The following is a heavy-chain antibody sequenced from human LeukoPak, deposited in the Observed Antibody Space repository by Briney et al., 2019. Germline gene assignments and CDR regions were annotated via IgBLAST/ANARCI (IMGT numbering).Heavy chain of an antibody. CDR3: ARVSGYYDSGGYPYYFDY. CDR1: GGSFSGYY. J-gene: IGHJ4*02. CDR2: INHSGST. Sequence: SETLSLTCAVYGGSFSGYYWSWIRQPPGKGLEWIGEINHSGSTNYNPSLKSRVTISVDTSKNQFSLKLSSVTAADTAVYYCARVSGYYDSGGYPYYFDYWGQGTLVTVSS. D-gene: IGHD3-22*01. V-gene: IGHV4-34*01.